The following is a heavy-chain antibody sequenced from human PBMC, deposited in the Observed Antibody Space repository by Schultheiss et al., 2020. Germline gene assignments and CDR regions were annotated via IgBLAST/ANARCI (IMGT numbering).Heavy chain of an antibody. Sequence: GGSLRLSCAASGFTFSSYWMHWVRQAPGKGLVWVSRINSDGSSTTYADSVKGRFTISRDNAKNTLYLQMNGLRAGDTAVYYCARVPLELSIHDYGDYWGQGTLVTVSS. CDR2: INSDGSST. CDR3: ARVPLELSIHDYGDY. J-gene: IGHJ4*02. CDR1: GFTFSSYW. D-gene: IGHD3-16*02. V-gene: IGHV3-74*01.